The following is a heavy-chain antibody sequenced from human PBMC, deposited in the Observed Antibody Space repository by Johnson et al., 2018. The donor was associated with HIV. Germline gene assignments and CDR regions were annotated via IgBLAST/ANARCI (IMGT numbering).Heavy chain of an antibody. CDR1: GFPVSRNY. J-gene: IGHJ3*02. D-gene: IGHD2-15*01. CDR2: IYNNDGT. CDR3: ATAYCGGGTCPLWSAFDI. V-gene: IGHV3-53*01. Sequence: EVQLVESGGGLIQPGGSLRLSCAASGFPVSRNYMTWVRQAPGKGLECVSVIYNNDGTQYADSVKGRFTISRDNSKNTVYLQMNNLGPEDTAVYYCATAYCGGGTCPLWSAFDIWGQGTKVTVSS.